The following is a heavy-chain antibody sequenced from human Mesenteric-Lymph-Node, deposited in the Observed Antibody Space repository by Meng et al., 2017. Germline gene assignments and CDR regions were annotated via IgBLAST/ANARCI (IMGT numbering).Heavy chain of an antibody. V-gene: IGHV1-8*02. CDR1: GYTFTGYY. D-gene: IGHD6-19*01. CDR3: ARDGWDSSGWYNDY. CDR2: INPNSGNT. J-gene: IGHJ4*02. Sequence: ASVKVSCKASGYTFTGYYMHWVRQAPGQGLEWMGRINPNSGNTGYAQKFQGRVTMTRNTSISTAYMELSSLRSEDTAVYYCARDGWDSSGWYNDYWGQGTLVTVSS.